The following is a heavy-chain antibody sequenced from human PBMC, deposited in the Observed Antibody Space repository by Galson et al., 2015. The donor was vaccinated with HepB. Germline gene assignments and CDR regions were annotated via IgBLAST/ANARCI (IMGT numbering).Heavy chain of an antibody. V-gene: IGHV1-2*02. CDR3: ARAEYTSTGNFYYYGMDV. CDR2: INLKSSGT. CDR1: GYNFDGYY. J-gene: IGHJ6*02. Sequence: SVKVSCKASGYNFDGYYIHWVRQAPGQGLEWMGWINLKSSGTKYAQKFQDRVTMSRDTSINTADMELRRLTSDDTAVYYCARAEYTSTGNFYYYGMDVWGQGTTVTVSS. D-gene: IGHD6-6*01.